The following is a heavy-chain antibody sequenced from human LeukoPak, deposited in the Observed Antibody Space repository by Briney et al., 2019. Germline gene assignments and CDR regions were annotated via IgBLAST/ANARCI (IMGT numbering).Heavy chain of an antibody. Sequence: PSEPLSLTCTISGASISYYYWNWIRQPPGKGLGWIGYIFNTGSTNYDPSLKSRVSMSVDGSKNQFSLNLSAVTAADTAVYFCARGDYGSGTFPFDYWGQGILVTVSS. D-gene: IGHD3-10*01. CDR3: ARGDYGSGTFPFDY. J-gene: IGHJ4*02. CDR1: GASISYYY. CDR2: IFNTGST. V-gene: IGHV4-59*01.